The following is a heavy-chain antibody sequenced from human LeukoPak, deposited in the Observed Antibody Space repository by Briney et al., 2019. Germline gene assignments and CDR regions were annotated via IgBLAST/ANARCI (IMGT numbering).Heavy chain of an antibody. V-gene: IGHV4-61*01. J-gene: IGHJ4*02. CDR1: GGSVSSGSYY. D-gene: IGHD3-10*01. CDR3: AREVRGVISFFDY. CDR2: IYYSGST. Sequence: SETLSLTCTVSGGSVSSGSYYWSWIRQPPGKGLEWIGYIYYSGSTNYNPSLKSRVTISVDTSKNQFSLKLSSVTAADTAVYYCAREVRGVISFFDYWGQGTLVTVSS.